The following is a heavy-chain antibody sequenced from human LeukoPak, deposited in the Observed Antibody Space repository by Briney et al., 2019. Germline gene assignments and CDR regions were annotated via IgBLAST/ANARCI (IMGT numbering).Heavy chain of an antibody. Sequence: GGSLRLSCAASGFTFSSYSMNWVRQAPGKGLEWVSYISSSSSTIYYADSVKGRFTTSRDNAKNSLYLQMNSLRAEDTAVYYCASKVVVPAAHRLRAVVDYWGQGTLVTVSS. D-gene: IGHD2-2*01. CDR1: GFTFSSYS. CDR2: ISSSSSTI. V-gene: IGHV3-48*01. J-gene: IGHJ4*02. CDR3: ASKVVVPAAHRLRAVVDY.